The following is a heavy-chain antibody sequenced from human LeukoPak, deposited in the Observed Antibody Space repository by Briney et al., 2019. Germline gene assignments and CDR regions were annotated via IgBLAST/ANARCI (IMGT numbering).Heavy chain of an antibody. CDR3: ARAQELAVAGTFDY. CDR1: GGSISSSNW. J-gene: IGHJ4*02. V-gene: IGHV4-4*02. CDR2: IYHSGST. D-gene: IGHD6-13*01. Sequence: SGTLSLTCAVSGGSISSSNWWSWVRQPPGKGLEWIGEIYHSGSTNYNPSLKSRVTISVDKSKNQFSLKLSSVTAADTAVYYCARAQELAVAGTFDYWGQGTLVTVSS.